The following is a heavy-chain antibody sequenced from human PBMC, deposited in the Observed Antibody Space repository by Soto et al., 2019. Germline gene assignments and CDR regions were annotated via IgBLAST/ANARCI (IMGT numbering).Heavy chain of an antibody. CDR2: IYYSGST. D-gene: IGHD5-12*01. V-gene: IGHV4-59*01. J-gene: IGHJ4*02. CDR1: VGSISSYY. CDR3: VRDNIVATMDLFDY. Sequence: PSETLSLTCTVSVGSISSYYWSWIRQPPGKGLEWIGYIYYSGSTNYNPSLKSRVTISVDTSKNQFSLKLSSVTAADTAVYYCVRDNIVATMDLFDYWGQGTLVTVSS.